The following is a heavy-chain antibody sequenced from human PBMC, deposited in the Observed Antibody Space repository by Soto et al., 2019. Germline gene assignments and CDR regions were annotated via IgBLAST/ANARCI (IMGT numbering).Heavy chain of an antibody. Sequence: SVKVSCKASGFTFTSSAVQWVRQARGQRLEWIGWIVVGSGNTNYAQKFQERVTITRDMSTSTAYMELSSLRSEDTAVYYCAAGPGYYYGSGSYLNFDYWGQGTLVTVSS. CDR3: AAGPGYYYGSGSYLNFDY. V-gene: IGHV1-58*01. J-gene: IGHJ4*02. D-gene: IGHD3-10*01. CDR2: IVVGSGNT. CDR1: GFTFTSSA.